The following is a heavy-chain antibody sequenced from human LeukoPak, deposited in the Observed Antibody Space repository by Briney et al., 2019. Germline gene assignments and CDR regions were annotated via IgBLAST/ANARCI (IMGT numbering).Heavy chain of an antibody. D-gene: IGHD3-22*01. J-gene: IGHJ4*02. Sequence: GGSLRLSCAASGFTVSSNYMSWVRQAPGKGLEWVSVIYSGGSTYYADSVKGRLTISRDNSKNTLYLQMNSLRAEDTAVYYCVREYDSSGYYYFDYWGQGTLVTVSS. CDR2: IYSGGST. V-gene: IGHV3-66*01. CDR1: GFTVSSNY. CDR3: VREYDSSGYYYFDY.